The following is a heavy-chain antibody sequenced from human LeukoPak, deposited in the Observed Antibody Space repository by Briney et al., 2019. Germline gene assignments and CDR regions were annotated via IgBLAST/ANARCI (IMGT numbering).Heavy chain of an antibody. J-gene: IGHJ4*02. CDR2: ISGSGGST. CDR1: GFTFSSYA. CDR3: AKIRSENDYIWGSNDY. Sequence: GGSLRLSCAASGFTFSSYAVSWVRQAPGKGLEWVSAISGSGGSTYYADSVKGRFTISRDNSKNTLYLQMNSLRAEDTAVYYCAKIRSENDYIWGSNDYWGQGTLVTVSS. D-gene: IGHD3-16*01. V-gene: IGHV3-23*01.